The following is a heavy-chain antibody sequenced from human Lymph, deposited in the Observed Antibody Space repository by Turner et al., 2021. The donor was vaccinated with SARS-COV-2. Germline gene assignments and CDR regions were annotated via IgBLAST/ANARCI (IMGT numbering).Heavy chain of an antibody. CDR2: ISYDGSNK. D-gene: IGHD3-10*01. CDR3: AREMGAGSDY. V-gene: IGHV3-30*04. J-gene: IGHJ4*02. CDR1: GFPFSSYA. Sequence: QVQLVESGGGVVQPGRSLRLSCAASGFPFSSYAMHWVRQAPGKGLEWVALISYDGSNKYYADSVKGRFTISRDNSKNTLYLQMNSLRAEDTAVYYCAREMGAGSDYWGQGTLVTFSS.